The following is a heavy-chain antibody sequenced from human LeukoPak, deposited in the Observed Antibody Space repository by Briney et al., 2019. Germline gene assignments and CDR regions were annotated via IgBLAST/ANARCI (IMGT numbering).Heavy chain of an antibody. D-gene: IGHD4-17*01. Sequence: SETLSLTCTVSGASIRSGDYYWSWIRQPPGKGLEWIGYIYDSGSTYYNPSLKSRVTISVDRSKNQFSLKLSSVTAADTAVYYCARDRYGDHTYFDYWGQGTLVTVSS. CDR2: IYDSGST. CDR3: ARDRYGDHTYFDY. J-gene: IGHJ4*02. CDR1: GASIRSGDYY. V-gene: IGHV4-30-4*01.